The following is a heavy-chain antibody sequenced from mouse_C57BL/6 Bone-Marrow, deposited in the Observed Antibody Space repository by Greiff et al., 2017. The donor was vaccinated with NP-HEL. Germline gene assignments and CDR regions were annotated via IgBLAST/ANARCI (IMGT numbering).Heavy chain of an antibody. J-gene: IGHJ3*01. V-gene: IGHV5-12*01. D-gene: IGHD1-1*01. Sequence: EVQLVESGGGLVQPGGSLKLSCAASGFTFSDYYMYWVRQTPEKRLEWVAYISNGGGSTYYQDTVKGRFTISRDNAKNTLYLQMSRLKSEDTAMYDCARPVTTVEAWFAYWGQGTLVTVSA. CDR2: ISNGGGST. CDR3: ARPVTTVEAWFAY. CDR1: GFTFSDYY.